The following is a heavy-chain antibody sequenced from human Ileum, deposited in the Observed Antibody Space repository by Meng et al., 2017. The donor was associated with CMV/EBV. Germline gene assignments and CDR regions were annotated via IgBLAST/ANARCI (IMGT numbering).Heavy chain of an antibody. D-gene: IGHD3-16*01. CDR3: ARSLYYSSYYFDY. V-gene: IGHV2-5*02. J-gene: IGHJ4*02. CDR1: GFSFSTRGVS. Sequence: QLPLKEAGPLQVKPTLTLTFACSVSGFSFSTRGVSVGWIRQALGKALEWLALIYWDEDKGYSPSLKMRLTITKDTSKNQVVLTMTNVDPVDTATYFCARSLYYSSYYFDYWGQGTLVTVSS. CDR2: IYWDEDK.